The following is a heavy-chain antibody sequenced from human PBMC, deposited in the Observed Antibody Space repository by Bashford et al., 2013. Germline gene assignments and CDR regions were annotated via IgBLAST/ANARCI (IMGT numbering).Heavy chain of an antibody. CDR2: INPDSGGT. CDR1: GNTFDGYY. V-gene: IGHV1-2*02. CDR3: TRDQLLHDY. Sequence: ASVKVSCKASGNTFDGYYMHWVRQVPGQGPEWMGWINPDSGGTDYAQKFQGRVTMTWDTSITTAYMELSRLTSDDTAVYYCTRDQLLHDYWGQGTLVTVSS. J-gene: IGHJ4*02. D-gene: IGHD2-15*01.